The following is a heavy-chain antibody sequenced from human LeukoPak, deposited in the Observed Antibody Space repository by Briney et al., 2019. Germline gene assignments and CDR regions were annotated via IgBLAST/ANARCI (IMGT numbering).Heavy chain of an antibody. J-gene: IGHJ4*02. CDR1: GFTFSSSW. CDR3: STKVY. V-gene: IGHV3-7*05. Sequence: GRSLRLSCAASGFTFSSSWMSWVRQAPGKGLEWVANIMRDGSAKYYVDSVKGRFTISRDNTKNSLYLQMNSLTAEDTAVYFCSTKVYWGQGILVTVSS. CDR2: IMRDGSAK.